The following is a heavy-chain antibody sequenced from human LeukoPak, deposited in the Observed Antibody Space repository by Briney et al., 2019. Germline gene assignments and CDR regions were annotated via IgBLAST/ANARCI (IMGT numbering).Heavy chain of an antibody. J-gene: IGHJ4*02. D-gene: IGHD6-25*01. V-gene: IGHV4-34*01. CDR1: GGSFSGYY. CDR3: ARQRRFDY. Sequence: SETLSLTCAVYGGSFSGYYWSWIRQPPGKGLEWIGEINHSGSTNYNPSLKSRVTISVDTSKNQFSLKLSSVTAADTAVYYCARQRRFDYWGRGTLVTVSS. CDR2: INHSGST.